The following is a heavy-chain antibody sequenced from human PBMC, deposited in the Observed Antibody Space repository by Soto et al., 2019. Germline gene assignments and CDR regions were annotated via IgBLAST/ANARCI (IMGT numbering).Heavy chain of an antibody. CDR2: INPSGGST. Sequence: ASVKVSCKASGYTFTSYYMHWVRQAPGQGLEWMGIINPSGGSTSYAQKFQGRVTMTRDTSTSTVYMELSSLRSEDTAVYYCANYWWGGSCYRCFGCLDVWGQGTTVTVSS. CDR1: GYTFTSYY. V-gene: IGHV1-46*03. D-gene: IGHD2-15*01. CDR3: ANYWWGGSCYRCFGCLDV. J-gene: IGHJ6*02.